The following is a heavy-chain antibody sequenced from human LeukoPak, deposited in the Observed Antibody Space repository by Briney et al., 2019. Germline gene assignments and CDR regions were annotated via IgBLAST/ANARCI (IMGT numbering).Heavy chain of an antibody. J-gene: IGHJ4*02. D-gene: IGHD6-19*01. CDR3: ARRKRGSGGPFDY. CDR1: GGSISSYY. V-gene: IGHV4-59*08. CDR2: MDYSGST. Sequence: PSDTLSLTCTVSGGSISSYYWTWIRQSPGTGLEWIGYMDYSGSTAYNPSLKSRVTISIDTSKKQFSLELSSVTAADTAIYFCARRKRGSGGPFDYWGQGTLVTVSS.